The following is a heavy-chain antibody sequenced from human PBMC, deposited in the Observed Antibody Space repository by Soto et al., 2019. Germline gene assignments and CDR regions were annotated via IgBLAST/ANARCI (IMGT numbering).Heavy chain of an antibody. CDR1: GGSISSGDYY. V-gene: IGHV4-30-4*01. CDR3: ARGPGTVLDFFDY. J-gene: IGHJ4*02. Sequence: QVQLQESGPGLVKPSQTLSLTCTVSGGSISSGDYYWSWIRQPPGKGLEWIGYIYYSGSTYYNPYLKSRVTISVDTSKNQFSLKLSSVTAADTAVYYCARGPGTVLDFFDYWGQGTLVTVSS. CDR2: IYYSGST. D-gene: IGHD2-8*02.